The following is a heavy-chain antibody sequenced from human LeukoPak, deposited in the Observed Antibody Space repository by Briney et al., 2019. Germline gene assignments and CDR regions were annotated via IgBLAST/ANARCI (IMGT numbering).Heavy chain of an antibody. J-gene: IGHJ6*03. Sequence: QSGGSLRLSCAASGFTFSSYSMNWVRQAPGKGLEWVSYISSSSSTIYYADSVKGRFTISRDNAKNSLYLQMNSLRAEDTAVYYCARDNSRPARPYYYYYYMDVWGKGTTVTVSS. CDR3: ARDNSRPARPYYYYYYMDV. D-gene: IGHD6-6*01. V-gene: IGHV3-48*04. CDR2: ISSSSSTI. CDR1: GFTFSSYS.